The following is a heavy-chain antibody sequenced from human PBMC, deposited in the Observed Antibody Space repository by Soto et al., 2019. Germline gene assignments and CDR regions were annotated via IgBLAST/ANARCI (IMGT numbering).Heavy chain of an antibody. J-gene: IGHJ3*02. CDR2: IKQDGSEK. Sequence: EVQLVESGGGLVQPGGSLRLSCAASGFTFSSYWMSWVRQAPGKGLEWVANIKQDGSEKYYVDSVKGRFTISRDNAKNSLYLQMNSLRAEDTAVYYCARVWNYYDSSGYFKGAFDIWGQGIMVTVSS. CDR1: GFTFSSYW. V-gene: IGHV3-7*03. CDR3: ARVWNYYDSSGYFKGAFDI. D-gene: IGHD3-22*01.